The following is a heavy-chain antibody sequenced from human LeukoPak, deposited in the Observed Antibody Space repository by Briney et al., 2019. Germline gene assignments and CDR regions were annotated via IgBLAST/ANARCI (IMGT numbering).Heavy chain of an antibody. D-gene: IGHD6-6*01. V-gene: IGHV1-2*02. CDR2: INPNSGGT. Sequence: ASVKVSCKASGYTFTGYYMHWVRQAPGQGLEWMGWINPNSGGTNYAQKFQGRVTMTRDTSISTAYMELSRLRSADTAVYYCGRVRSSGFDYWGQGTLVNVFS. CDR3: GRVRSSGFDY. CDR1: GYTFTGYY. J-gene: IGHJ4*02.